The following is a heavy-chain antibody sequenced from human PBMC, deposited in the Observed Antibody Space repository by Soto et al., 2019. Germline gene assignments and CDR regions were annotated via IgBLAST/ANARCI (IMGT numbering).Heavy chain of an antibody. J-gene: IGHJ4*02. Sequence: PGGSLRLACAASGFTFSSYAMSWVRQAPGKGLEWVSAISGSGGSTYYADSVKGRFTISRDNSKNTLYLQMNSLRAEDTAVYYCAIDGPYYYDSSGYYLRFDYWGQGTLVTVSS. V-gene: IGHV3-23*01. D-gene: IGHD3-22*01. CDR1: GFTFSSYA. CDR3: AIDGPYYYDSSGYYLRFDY. CDR2: ISGSGGST.